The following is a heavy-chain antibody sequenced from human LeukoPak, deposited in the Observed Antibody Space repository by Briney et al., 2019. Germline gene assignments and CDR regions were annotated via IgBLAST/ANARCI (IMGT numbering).Heavy chain of an antibody. Sequence: SETLSLTCTVSGGSISSHYWSWIRQPPGKGLEWIGYIYYSGGTNYNPSLKSRVTISVDTSKNQFSLKLSSVTAADTAVYYCARDYGDYFDYWGQGTLVTVSS. CDR2: IYYSGGT. D-gene: IGHD4-17*01. V-gene: IGHV4-59*11. J-gene: IGHJ4*02. CDR3: ARDYGDYFDY. CDR1: GGSISSHY.